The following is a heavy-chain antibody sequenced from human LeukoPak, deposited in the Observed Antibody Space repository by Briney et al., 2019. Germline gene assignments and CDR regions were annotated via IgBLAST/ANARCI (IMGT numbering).Heavy chain of an antibody. V-gene: IGHV4-61*02. J-gene: IGHJ2*01. CDR3: ARTYVPPWYFDL. Sequence: SQNLSLTCTVSGGSISSGSYYWSWIRRPAGKGLEWIGRIYTSGSTNYNPSLKSRVTISVDTSKIQFSLKLSSVTAADTAVYYCARTYVPPWYFDLWGRGTLVTVSS. CDR1: GGSISSGSYY. CDR2: IYTSGST. D-gene: IGHD2-2*01.